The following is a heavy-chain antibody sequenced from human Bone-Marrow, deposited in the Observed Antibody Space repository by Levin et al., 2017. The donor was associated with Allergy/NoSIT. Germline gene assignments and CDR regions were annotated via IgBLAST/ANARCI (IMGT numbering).Heavy chain of an antibody. CDR1: GGSISSYY. D-gene: IGHD6-13*01. V-gene: IGHV4-59*01. Sequence: SQTLSLTCTVSGGSISSYYWSWIRQPPGKGLEWIGYIYYSGSTNYNPSLKSRVTISVDTSKNQFSLKLSSVTAADTAVYYCARGSYSSSWYLQHWGQGTLVTVSS. J-gene: IGHJ1*01. CDR2: IYYSGST. CDR3: ARGSYSSSWYLQH.